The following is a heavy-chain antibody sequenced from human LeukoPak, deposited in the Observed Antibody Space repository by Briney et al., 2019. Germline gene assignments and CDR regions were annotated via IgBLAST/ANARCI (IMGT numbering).Heavy chain of an antibody. D-gene: IGHD3-10*01. Sequence: GGSLRLSCAASGFTFSNYGMHWVRQAPGKGLEWVTFMLYDETDKYYASSVKGRFTISRDNSKNTLYLQMNSLRAADTAMYYCARWGSGSPFDYWGQGTLVTVSS. CDR3: ARWGSGSPFDY. J-gene: IGHJ4*02. CDR2: MLYDETDK. CDR1: GFTFSNYG. V-gene: IGHV3-30*19.